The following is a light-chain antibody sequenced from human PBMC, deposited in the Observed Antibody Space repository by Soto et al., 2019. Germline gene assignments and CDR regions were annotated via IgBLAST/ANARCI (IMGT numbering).Light chain of an antibody. Sequence: EIVLTQSPGTLSLSPGERATLSCRASQSVSSSYLDWYQQKPGQAPRLLIYGGSSRATGIPDRFSGSGSGTDFTLTIGSLEPEDFAMYYCQQFGASSRTFGQGTKMEIK. J-gene: IGKJ1*01. CDR2: GGS. CDR3: QQFGASSRT. V-gene: IGKV3-20*01. CDR1: QSVSSSY.